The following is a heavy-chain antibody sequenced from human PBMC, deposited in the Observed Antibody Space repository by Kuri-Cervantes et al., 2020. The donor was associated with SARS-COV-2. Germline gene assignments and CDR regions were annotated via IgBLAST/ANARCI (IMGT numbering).Heavy chain of an antibody. CDR1: GYTFTSYG. CDR3: ARPVDTAMVGGLDY. D-gene: IGHD5-18*01. J-gene: IGHJ4*02. Sequence: VKVSCKASGYTFTSYGISWVRQAPGQGLEWMGWMNPNSGNTGYAQKFQGRVTMTRNTSISTAYMELSSPRSEDTAVYYCARPVDTAMVGGLDYWGQGTLVTVSS. V-gene: IGHV1-8*02. CDR2: MNPNSGNT.